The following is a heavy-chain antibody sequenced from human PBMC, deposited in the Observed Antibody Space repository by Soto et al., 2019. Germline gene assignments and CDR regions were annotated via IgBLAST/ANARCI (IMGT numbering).Heavy chain of an antibody. CDR3: ARASIGVVDAKPVSYDY. CDR1: GGTFSSYA. D-gene: IGHD2-15*01. V-gene: IGHV1-69*13. Sequence: SSVKVSCKASGGTFSSYAISWVRQAPGQGLEWMGGIIPIFGTANYTQKFQGRVTITADESTSTAYMELSSLRSEDTAVYYCARASIGVVDAKPVSYDYWGQGTLVTVSS. J-gene: IGHJ4*02. CDR2: IIPIFGTA.